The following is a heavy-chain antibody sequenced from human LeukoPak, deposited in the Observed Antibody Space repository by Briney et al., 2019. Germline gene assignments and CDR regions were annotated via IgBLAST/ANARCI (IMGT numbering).Heavy chain of an antibody. CDR1: GYTFTSYY. CDR2: INPSGGST. Sequence: GASVKVSCKASGYTFTSYYMHWVRHAPGQGLEWMGIINPSGGSTSYAQKFQGRVTMTRDTSTSTVYMELSSLRSEDTAVYYCARDRSLCSSTSCYASYFDYWGQGTLVTVSS. D-gene: IGHD2-2*01. J-gene: IGHJ4*02. CDR3: ARDRSLCSSTSCYASYFDY. V-gene: IGHV1-46*01.